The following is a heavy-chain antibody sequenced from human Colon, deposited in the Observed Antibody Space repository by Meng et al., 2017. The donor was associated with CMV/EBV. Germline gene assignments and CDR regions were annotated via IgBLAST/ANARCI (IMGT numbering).Heavy chain of an antibody. CDR3: AHGSSIATTY. J-gene: IGHJ4*02. D-gene: IGHD5-24*01. CDR2: INHSGST. Sequence: QLQLQQWGAGLLKPSQTLSLTCAVYGAFSGYYWSWFRQAPGKGLEWIGEINHSGSTSYNPSLKSRVTISVDMSKNQFSLKLSSVTAADTAVYYCAHGSSIATTYWGQGTLVTVSS. CDR1: GAFSGYY. V-gene: IGHV4-34*01.